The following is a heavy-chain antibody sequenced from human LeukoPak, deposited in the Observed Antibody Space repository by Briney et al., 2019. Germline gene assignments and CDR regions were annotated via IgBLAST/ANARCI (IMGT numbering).Heavy chain of an antibody. Sequence: SGTLSLTCAVSGGSISSSNWWSWVRQPPGKGLEWIGEIYHSGSTNYNPSLKSRVTISVDKSKNQFSLKLGSVTAADTAVYYCARTPAYYDFWSGYYSGWGQGTLVTVSS. J-gene: IGHJ4*02. CDR1: GGSISSSNW. CDR3: ARTPAYYDFWSGYYSG. V-gene: IGHV4-4*02. D-gene: IGHD3-3*01. CDR2: IYHSGST.